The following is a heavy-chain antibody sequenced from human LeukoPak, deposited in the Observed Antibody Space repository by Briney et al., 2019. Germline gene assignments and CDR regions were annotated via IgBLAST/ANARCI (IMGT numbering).Heavy chain of an antibody. D-gene: IGHD3-10*01. V-gene: IGHV4-4*07. CDR3: ARSLYGSGSSRWFWFDY. CDR2: IYTSGST. J-gene: IGHJ4*02. Sequence: SGTLSLTCTVSGGSISSYYWSWIRQPAGKGLEWIGRIYTSGSTNYNPSLKSRVTMSVDTSKNQFSLKLSSVTAADTAVYYCARSLYGSGSSRWFWFDYWGQGTLVTASS. CDR1: GGSISSYY.